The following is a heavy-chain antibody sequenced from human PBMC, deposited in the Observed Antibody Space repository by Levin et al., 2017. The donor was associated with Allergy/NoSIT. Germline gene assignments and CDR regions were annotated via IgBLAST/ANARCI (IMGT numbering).Heavy chain of an antibody. V-gene: IGHV3-21*01. CDR1: GFTFSSYS. J-gene: IGHJ4*02. CDR3: ARVYSGSYHFDY. CDR2: ISSSSSYI. Sequence: GGSLRLSCAASGFTFSSYSMNWVRQAPGKGLEWVSSISSSSSYIYYADSVKGRFTISRDNAKNSLYLQMNSLRAEDTAVYYCARVYSGSYHFDYWGQGTLVTVSS. D-gene: IGHD1-26*01.